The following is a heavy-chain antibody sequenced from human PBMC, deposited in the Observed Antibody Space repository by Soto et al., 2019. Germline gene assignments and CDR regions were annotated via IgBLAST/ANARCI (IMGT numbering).Heavy chain of an antibody. CDR3: ATGRRAVADDYYYYGMDV. Sequence: QVQLVQSGAEVKKPGASVKVSCKASGYTFTSYGISWVRQAPGQGLEWMGWISAYNGNTNYAQKLQGRVTMTTDTSTSTAYMELRSLISDDTAVYYCATGRRAVADDYYYYGMDVWGQGTTVTVSS. CDR2: ISAYNGNT. D-gene: IGHD6-19*01. J-gene: IGHJ6*02. CDR1: GYTFTSYG. V-gene: IGHV1-18*01.